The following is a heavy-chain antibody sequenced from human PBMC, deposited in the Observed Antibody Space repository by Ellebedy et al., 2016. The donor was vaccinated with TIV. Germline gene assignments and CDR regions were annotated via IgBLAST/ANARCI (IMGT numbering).Heavy chain of an antibody. CDR2: INTDGSST. CDR1: GFTLSGYW. CDR3: ARESVRYFDWDY. D-gene: IGHD3-9*01. Sequence: GESLKISCVASGFTLSGYWMHWVRQVPGKGLVWLARINTDGSSTSYADSVEGRFTISRDNAKKTLYLEMSGLRSDDTAVYYCARESVRYFDWDYWGQGTPVTVFS. J-gene: IGHJ4*02. V-gene: IGHV3-74*01.